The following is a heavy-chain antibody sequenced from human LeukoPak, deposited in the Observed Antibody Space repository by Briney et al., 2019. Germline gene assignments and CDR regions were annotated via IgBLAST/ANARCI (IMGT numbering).Heavy chain of an antibody. CDR3: ARAGAYSSSPLDY. Sequence: GGSLRLSCAASGFTFSTYTMIWVRQAPGKGLEWVSYISSSSSTIYYAGSVKGRFTISRDNAKNSLYLQMNSLRAEDTAVYYCARAGAYSSSPLDYWGQGTLVTVSS. CDR1: GFTFSTYT. V-gene: IGHV3-48*01. J-gene: IGHJ4*02. CDR2: ISSSSSTI. D-gene: IGHD6-6*01.